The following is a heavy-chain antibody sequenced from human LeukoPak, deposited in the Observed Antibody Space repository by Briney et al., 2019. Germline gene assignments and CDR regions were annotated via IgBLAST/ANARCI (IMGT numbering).Heavy chain of an antibody. V-gene: IGHV3-15*01. D-gene: IGHD3-10*01. Sequence: GGSLRLSCAASGFTFSNAWMSWVRQAPGKGLEWVGRIKSKTDGGTTDYAAPVKGRFTISRDDSKNTLYLQMNSLETEDTAVYYCMAPLGEEYPFDYWGQGTLVTVSS. CDR1: GFTFSNAW. CDR2: IKSKTDGGTT. CDR3: MAPLGEEYPFDY. J-gene: IGHJ4*02.